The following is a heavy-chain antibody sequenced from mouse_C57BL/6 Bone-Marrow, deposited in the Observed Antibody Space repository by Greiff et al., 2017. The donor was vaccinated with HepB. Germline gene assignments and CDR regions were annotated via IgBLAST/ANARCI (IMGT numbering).Heavy chain of an antibody. CDR1: GYTFTDYE. Sequence: VKLMESGAELVRPGASVTLSCKASGYTFTDYEMHWVKQTPVHGLEWIGAIDPETGGTAYNQKFKGKAILTADKSSSTAYMELRSLTSEDSAVYYCTRSGANWDYFDYWGQGTTLTVSS. V-gene: IGHV1-15*01. CDR2: IDPETGGT. D-gene: IGHD4-1*01. J-gene: IGHJ2*01. CDR3: TRSGANWDYFDY.